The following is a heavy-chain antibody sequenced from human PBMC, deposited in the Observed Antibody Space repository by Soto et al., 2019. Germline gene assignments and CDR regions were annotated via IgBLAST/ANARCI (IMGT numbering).Heavy chain of an antibody. CDR3: AKGGTTPNWFDP. V-gene: IGHV3-30*18. CDR1: GFTFSSYG. Sequence: GGSLRLSCAASGFTFSSYGMHWVRQAPGKGLEWVAVISYDGSNKYYADSVKGRFTISRDNSKNTLYLQMNSLRAEDTAVYYCAKGGTTPNWFDPWGQGTLVTVSS. CDR2: ISYDGSNK. J-gene: IGHJ5*02. D-gene: IGHD1-7*01.